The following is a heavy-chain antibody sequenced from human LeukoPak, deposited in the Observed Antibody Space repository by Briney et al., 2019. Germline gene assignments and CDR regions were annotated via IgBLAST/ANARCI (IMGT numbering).Heavy chain of an antibody. Sequence: GGSLRLSCAASGFTFSSYNMNWVRQAPGKGLEWVSSISNSGTYIYYADSMKGRFTISRDNAKNSLHLQMNSLKVEDTAVYYCARDRRAIAVAAHFDYWGQGTLVTVSS. D-gene: IGHD6-19*01. CDR1: GFTFSSYN. V-gene: IGHV3-21*01. J-gene: IGHJ4*02. CDR3: ARDRRAIAVAAHFDY. CDR2: ISNSGTYI.